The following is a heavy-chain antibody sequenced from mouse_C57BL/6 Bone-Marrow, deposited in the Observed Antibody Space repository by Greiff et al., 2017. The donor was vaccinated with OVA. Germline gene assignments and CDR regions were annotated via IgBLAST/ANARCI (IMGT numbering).Heavy chain of an antibody. CDR1: GYSFTGYF. CDR3: ARYYYGSSYEAWFAY. V-gene: IGHV1-20*01. CDR2: INPYNGDT. D-gene: IGHD1-1*01. Sequence: VQLKESGPELVKPGDSVKISCKASGYSFTGYFMNWVMQSHGKSLEWIGRINPYNGDTFYNQKFKGKATLTVDKSSSTAHMELRSLTSEDSAVYYCARYYYGSSYEAWFAYWGQGTLVTVSA. J-gene: IGHJ3*01.